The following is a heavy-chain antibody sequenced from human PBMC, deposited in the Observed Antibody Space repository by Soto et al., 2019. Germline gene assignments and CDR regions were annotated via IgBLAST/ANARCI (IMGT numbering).Heavy chain of an antibody. CDR2: ISAYNGNT. CDR1: GYTLTSHG. J-gene: IGHJ5*02. D-gene: IGHD6-19*01. V-gene: IGHV1-18*04. CDR3: ARGSSGWYFARLDWFDP. Sequence: GGSVKGSFKGFGYTLTSHGISWGRPGPGQGLEWMGWISAYNGNTNYAQKLQGRVTMTTDTSTSTAYMELRSLRSDDTAVYYCARGSSGWYFARLDWFDPWGQGTLVTVSS.